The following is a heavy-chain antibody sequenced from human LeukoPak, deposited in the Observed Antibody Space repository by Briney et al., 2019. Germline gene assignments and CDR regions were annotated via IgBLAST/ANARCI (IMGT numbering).Heavy chain of an antibody. CDR2: IYHSGST. J-gene: IGHJ4*02. CDR3: ARVFAGGGYFDY. Sequence: SETLSLTCTVSGYSISSGYYWGWIRQPPGKGLEWIGSIYHSGSTYYNPSLKSRVTISVDTSKNQFSLKLSSVTAADTAVYYCARVFAGGGYFDYWGQGTLVTVSS. CDR1: GYSISSGYY. D-gene: IGHD3-10*01. V-gene: IGHV4-38-2*02.